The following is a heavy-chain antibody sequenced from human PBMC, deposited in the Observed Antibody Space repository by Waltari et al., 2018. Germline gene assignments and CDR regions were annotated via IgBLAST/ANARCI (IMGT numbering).Heavy chain of an antibody. CDR2: IIPIFGTA. D-gene: IGHD6-13*01. V-gene: IGHV1-69*13. J-gene: IGHJ5*02. CDR1: GGTFRSYA. CDR3: AREEGSSWYRWFDP. Sequence: QVKLVQSGAEVKKPGSSVKVSCKASGGTFRSYATTWVRQAPGQGLEWMGGIIPIFGTANYAQKFQGRVTITADESTSTAYMELSSLRSEDTAVYYGAREEGSSWYRWFDPWGQGTLVTVSS.